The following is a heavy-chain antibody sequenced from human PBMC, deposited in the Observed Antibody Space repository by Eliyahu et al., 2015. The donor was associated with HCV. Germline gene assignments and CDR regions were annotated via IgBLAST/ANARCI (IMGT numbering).Heavy chain of an antibody. V-gene: IGHV1-69*01. CDR1: GGTFSXYA. CDR2: IIXXXGTA. D-gene: IGHD3-10*01. CDR3: AREVGSGSYSFDY. J-gene: IGHJ4*02. Sequence: EVKKPGSSVKVSCKASGGTFSXYAISWVRQAPGQGLEWMGGIIXXXGTANYAQKFQGRVTITADESXITVYMXLSSLRXEDTAVYYCAREVGSGSYSFDYWGQGTLVTVSS.